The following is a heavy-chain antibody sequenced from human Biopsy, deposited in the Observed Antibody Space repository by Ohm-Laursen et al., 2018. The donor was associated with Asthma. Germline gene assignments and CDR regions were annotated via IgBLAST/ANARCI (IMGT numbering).Heavy chain of an antibody. J-gene: IGHJ4*02. CDR3: AKRRGYSGHDNDY. CDR1: GFSLSDYY. V-gene: IGHV3-11*06. D-gene: IGHD5-12*01. CDR2: ISWSSSYT. Sequence: SLRLSCTASGFSLSDYYMSWIRQAPGKGLEWVSYISWSSSYTNYADSVKGRFTISRDNSKNTLYLQMNSLRTKDTAVYYCAKRRGYSGHDNDYWGQGTLVIVSS.